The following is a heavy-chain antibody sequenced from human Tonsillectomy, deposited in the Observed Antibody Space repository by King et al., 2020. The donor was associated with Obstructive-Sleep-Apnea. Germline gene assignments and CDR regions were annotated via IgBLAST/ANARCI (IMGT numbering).Heavy chain of an antibody. D-gene: IGHD3-10*01. J-gene: IGHJ5*02. Sequence: QMQLQESGSGLVKPSQTLSLTCTVSGGSITSGGDSWSWIRQPPGKGLEWIGYIYRSGSTYYNPSLKSRITISVDRSKNQFSLKLNSVTAADTAVYYCARGSLWFGELFSGVNWFDPWGQGTLVTVSS. CDR1: GGSITSGGDS. CDR2: IYRSGST. CDR3: ARGSLWFGELFSGVNWFDP. V-gene: IGHV4-30-2*01.